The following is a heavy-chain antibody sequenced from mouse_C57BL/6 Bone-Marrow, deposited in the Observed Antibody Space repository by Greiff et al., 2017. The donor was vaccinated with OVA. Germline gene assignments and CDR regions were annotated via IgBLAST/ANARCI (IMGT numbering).Heavy chain of an antibody. V-gene: IGHV1-55*01. Sequence: QVHVKQPGAELVKPGASVKMSCKASGYTFTSYWITWVKQRPGQGLEWIGDIYPGSGSTNYNEKFKSKATLTVDTSSSTAYMQLSSLTSEDSAVYYCARLYYGNYWYFDVWGTGTTVTVSS. D-gene: IGHD2-1*01. CDR2: IYPGSGST. CDR3: ARLYYGNYWYFDV. J-gene: IGHJ1*03. CDR1: GYTFTSYW.